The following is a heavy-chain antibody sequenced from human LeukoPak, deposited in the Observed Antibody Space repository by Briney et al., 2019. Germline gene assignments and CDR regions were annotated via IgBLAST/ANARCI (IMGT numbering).Heavy chain of an antibody. CDR3: ARDPVGRYFDWLSPGDYYYYMDV. J-gene: IGHJ6*03. V-gene: IGHV4-61*02. Sequence: SETLSLTCTVSGGSISSGSYYWSWIRQPAGKGLEWIGRIYTSGSTNYNPSLKSRVTISVDTSKNQFSLKLSSVTAADTAVYYCARDPVGRYFDWLSPGDYYYYMDVWGKGTTVTLSS. CDR1: GGSISSGSYY. D-gene: IGHD3-9*01. CDR2: IYTSGST.